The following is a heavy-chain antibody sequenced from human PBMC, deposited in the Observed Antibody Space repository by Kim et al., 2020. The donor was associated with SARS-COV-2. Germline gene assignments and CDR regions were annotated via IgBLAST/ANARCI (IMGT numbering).Heavy chain of an antibody. CDR2: IGTAGDT. D-gene: IGHD3-16*01. CDR1: GFTFSSYD. CDR3: ARERGNRGFDY. Sequence: GGSLRLSCAASGFTFSSYDMHWVRQATGKGLEWVSAIGTAGDTYYPGSVKGRFTISRENAKNSLYLQMNSLRAGDTAVYYCARERGNRGFDYWGQGTLVTVSS. J-gene: IGHJ4*02. V-gene: IGHV3-13*01.